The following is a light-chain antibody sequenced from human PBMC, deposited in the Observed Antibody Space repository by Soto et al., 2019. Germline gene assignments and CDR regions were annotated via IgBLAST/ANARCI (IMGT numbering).Light chain of an antibody. CDR1: QSLLHSNGYNY. Sequence: VMPQSPLSLPVTPGEPASISCRSSQSLLHSNGYNYLDWYLQKPGQSPQLLIYLGSNRSSGVPDRFSGSGSGTDFTLKISRVEAEDVGVYYCMQALQTPTFGQGTKVDTK. V-gene: IGKV2-28*01. CDR2: LGS. J-gene: IGKJ1*01. CDR3: MQALQTPT.